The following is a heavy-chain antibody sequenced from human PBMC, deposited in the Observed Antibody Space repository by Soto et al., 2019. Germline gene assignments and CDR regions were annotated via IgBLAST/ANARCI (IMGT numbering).Heavy chain of an antibody. V-gene: IGHV4-31*03. D-gene: IGHD2-21*01. CDR2: IYYSGST. Sequence: QVQLQESGPGLVKPSQTLSLTCTVSGGSISSGGYYWSWIRQHPGKGLEWIGYIYYSGSTYYNPPLXSXXTVSVDTSKNQFSPKLSSVTAADTAVDYCARGVIHWGQGTLVTVSS. CDR1: GGSISSGGYY. CDR3: ARGVIH. J-gene: IGHJ4*02.